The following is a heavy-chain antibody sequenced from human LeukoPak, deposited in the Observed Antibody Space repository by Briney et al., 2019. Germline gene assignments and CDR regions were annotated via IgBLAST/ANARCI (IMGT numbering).Heavy chain of an antibody. CDR2: INHSGST. CDR3: ARRFIALDY. D-gene: IGHD6-13*01. J-gene: IGHJ4*02. Sequence: AETLSLTCGVYGGSLSGYYWNWMRQPPGKGVEWIGQINHSGSTNYNPSLKSRVTISVDTSKNQFSLKLSSVTAADTAVSYCARRFIALDYWGQGTVVTVSS. V-gene: IGHV4-34*01. CDR1: GGSLSGYY.